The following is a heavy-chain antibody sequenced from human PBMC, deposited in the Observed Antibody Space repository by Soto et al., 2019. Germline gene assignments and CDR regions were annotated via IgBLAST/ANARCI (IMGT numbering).Heavy chain of an antibody. CDR1: GGSMRSSSYY. D-gene: IGHD3-10*01. J-gene: IGHJ3*02. Sequence: SETLSLTCTVSGGSMRSSSYYWGWIRQPPGKGLEWIGSIYYSGSTYYNPSLKSRVTISVDTSKNQFSLKLSSVTAADTAVYYCAKGGSGSYSNAFDIWGQGTMVT. CDR2: IYYSGST. CDR3: AKGGSGSYSNAFDI. V-gene: IGHV4-39*01.